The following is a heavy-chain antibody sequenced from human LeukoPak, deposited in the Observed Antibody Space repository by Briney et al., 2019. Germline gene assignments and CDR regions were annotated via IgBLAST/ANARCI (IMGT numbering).Heavy chain of an antibody. CDR1: GFTFSSYG. J-gene: IGHJ4*02. CDR3: AKDHSGSYFVLDY. Sequence: GGSLRLSCAASGFTFSSYGMSWVRQAPGKGLEWVSAISGSGGSTYYADSVKGRFTISRDNSKNTLYLQMNSLRAEDTAVYYCAKDHSGSYFVLDYWGQGTLVTVPS. CDR2: ISGSGGST. V-gene: IGHV3-23*01. D-gene: IGHD1-26*01.